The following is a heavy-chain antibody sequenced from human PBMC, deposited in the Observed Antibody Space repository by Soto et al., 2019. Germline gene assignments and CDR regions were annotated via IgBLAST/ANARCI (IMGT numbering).Heavy chain of an antibody. CDR3: AKREELYYSYGMDV. D-gene: IGHD1-7*01. CDR1: GFTFSSFA. J-gene: IGHJ6*02. CDR2: ISGSGDTT. Sequence: GGSLRLSCAASGFTFSSFALNWVRQAPGKGLEWVSSISGSGDTTYYADSVKGRFTISRDNSKNTLYLQMNSLRAEDTAVYYCAKREELYYSYGMDVWGQGTTVTVSS. V-gene: IGHV3-23*01.